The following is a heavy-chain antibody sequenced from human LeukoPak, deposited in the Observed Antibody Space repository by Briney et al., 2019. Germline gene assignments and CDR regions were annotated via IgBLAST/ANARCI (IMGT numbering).Heavy chain of an antibody. CDR2: HSGDTRYIYSGGTT. D-gene: IGHD3-3*02. CDR1: GVSVTTKY. CDR3: VSGLWAFGYDY. V-gene: IGHV3-66*02. J-gene: IGHJ4*02. Sequence: QAGGSLRLSCAVSGVSVTTKYMTWVRQAPGKGLEWVSVIHSGDTRYIYSGGTTNYADFVQGRFTISRDDSKNMVYLQMSSLRTDDTAVYYCVSGLWAFGYDYWGQGILVTVSS.